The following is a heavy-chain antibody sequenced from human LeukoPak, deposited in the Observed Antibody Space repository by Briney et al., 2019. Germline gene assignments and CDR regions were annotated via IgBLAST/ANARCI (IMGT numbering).Heavy chain of an antibody. CDR3: TKLAVASADS. J-gene: IGHJ4*02. CDR2: ISPSGSTK. D-gene: IGHD6-19*01. Sequence: PGRSLRLSCAASGFIFSSYEMNWVPQAPGKGLEWVSNISPSGSTKYYADSVKGRFTVSRDNAKNSLYLQMNSLRAGDTGVYYCTKLAVASADSWDQGTLVTVSS. CDR1: GFIFSSYE. V-gene: IGHV3-48*03.